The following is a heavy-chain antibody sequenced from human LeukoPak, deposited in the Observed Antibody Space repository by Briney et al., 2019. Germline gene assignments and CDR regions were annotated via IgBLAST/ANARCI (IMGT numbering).Heavy chain of an antibody. Sequence: TXXXXXXHXXRQXPXXXLEWVAXXSYDGSNKYYADSVKGRFTISRDNSKNTLYLQMNSLRAEDTAVYYCARDRRYSGYDEGYFDYWGQGTLVTVSS. J-gene: IGHJ4*02. D-gene: IGHD5-12*01. CDR1: TXXXXX. CDR3: ARDRRYSGYDEGYFDY. CDR2: XSYDGSNK. V-gene: IGHV3-30-3*01.